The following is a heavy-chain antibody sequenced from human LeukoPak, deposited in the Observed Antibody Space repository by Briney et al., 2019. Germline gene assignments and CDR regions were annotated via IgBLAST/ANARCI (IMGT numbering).Heavy chain of an antibody. V-gene: IGHV3-48*03. CDR2: ISPSGSSV. CDR3: ARETSHCGGDCYDY. J-gene: IGHJ4*02. D-gene: IGHD2-21*02. Sequence: PGGSLRLSCEASGFIFSAYGFNWVRQAPGKGLEWVSYISPSGSSVYYADSVKGRFTISRDDAKNSVYLQMNSLRAEDTALYYCARETSHCGGDCYDYWGQGALVTVSS. CDR1: GFIFSAYG.